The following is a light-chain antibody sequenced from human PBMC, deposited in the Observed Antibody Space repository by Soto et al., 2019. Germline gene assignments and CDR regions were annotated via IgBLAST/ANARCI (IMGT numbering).Light chain of an antibody. Sequence: QSVLTQPASVSGSPGQSITISCTGTSSDVGGYNYVSWYQQHPGKAPKLMIYDVSNRPSGVSNRFSGSKSGNTASLTISGLQAEDEADYSCSSYTSSSTCVFGPGTKVTVL. CDR2: DVS. J-gene: IGLJ1*01. CDR1: SSDVGGYNY. V-gene: IGLV2-14*01. CDR3: SSYTSSSTCV.